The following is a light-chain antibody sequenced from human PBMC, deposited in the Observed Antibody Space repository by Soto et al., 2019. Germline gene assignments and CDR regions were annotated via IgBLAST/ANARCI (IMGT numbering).Light chain of an antibody. CDR3: QQYGSSPLS. Sequence: EIVLTQSPGTLSLSPGERATLSCRASQSVSSSYLAWYQQKPGQAPWLLIYGASSRATGIPDRFSGSGSGTDFTLTSSRLEPEDFAVYFCQQYGSSPLSFGGGTKVEL. CDR1: QSVSSSY. J-gene: IGKJ4*01. CDR2: GAS. V-gene: IGKV3-20*01.